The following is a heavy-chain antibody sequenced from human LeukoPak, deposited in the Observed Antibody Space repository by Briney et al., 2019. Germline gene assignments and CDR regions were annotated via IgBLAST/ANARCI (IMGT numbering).Heavy chain of an antibody. CDR3: ARAGRSSEYHSFDY. CDR2: IGASGEST. D-gene: IGHD2/OR15-2a*01. V-gene: IGHV3-23*01. Sequence: PGGSLRLSCAASGFTFSVAAMTWVRQAPGKGLEWVSLIGASGESTYYADSVKGRFTISRDNAKNSLYLQMNSLRADDTAVYYCARAGRSSEYHSFDYWGQGSLVTVSS. CDR1: GFTFSVAA. J-gene: IGHJ4*02.